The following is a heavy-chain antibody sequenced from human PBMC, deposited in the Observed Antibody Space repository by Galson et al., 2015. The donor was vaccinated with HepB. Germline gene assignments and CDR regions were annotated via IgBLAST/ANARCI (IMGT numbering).Heavy chain of an antibody. Sequence: SLRLSCAASGFTFSSYAMHWVRQAPGKGLEWVAVISYDGSNKYYADSVKGRFTISRDNSKNTLYLQMNSLRAEDTAVYYCARERTPIVGASFDYWGQGTLVTVSS. CDR1: GFTFSSYA. J-gene: IGHJ4*02. CDR3: ARERTPIVGASFDY. V-gene: IGHV3-30*04. CDR2: ISYDGSNK. D-gene: IGHD1-26*01.